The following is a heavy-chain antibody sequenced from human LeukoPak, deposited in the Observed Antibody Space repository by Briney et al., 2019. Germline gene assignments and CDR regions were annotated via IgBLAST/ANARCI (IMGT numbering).Heavy chain of an antibody. D-gene: IGHD3-3*01. CDR1: GGTFSSYT. CDR2: IIPILGIA. V-gene: IGHV1-69*02. J-gene: IGHJ4*02. CDR3: ARSRDYDFWSGYYPFDY. Sequence: SVKVSCKASGGTFSSYTISWVRQAPGQGLEWMGRIIPILGIANYAQKFQGRVTITADKSTSSACMELSSLRSEDTAVYYCARSRDYDFWSGYYPFDYWGQGTLVTVSS.